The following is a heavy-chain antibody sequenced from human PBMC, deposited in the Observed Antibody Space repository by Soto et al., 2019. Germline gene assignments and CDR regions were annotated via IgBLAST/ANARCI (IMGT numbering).Heavy chain of an antibody. D-gene: IGHD2-21*02. V-gene: IGHV3-23*01. CDR3: AKLLCGGDCYSGYDAFDI. CDR2: ISGSGGST. Sequence: GGSLRLSCAASGFTFSSYAMSWVRQAPGKGLEWVSAISGSGGSTYYADSVKGRFTISRDNSKNTLYLQMNSLRAEDTAVYYSAKLLCGGDCYSGYDAFDIWGQGTMVTVSS. J-gene: IGHJ3*02. CDR1: GFTFSSYA.